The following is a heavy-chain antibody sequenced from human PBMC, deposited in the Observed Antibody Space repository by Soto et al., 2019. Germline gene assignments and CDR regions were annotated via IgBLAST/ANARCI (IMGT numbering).Heavy chain of an antibody. Sequence: XGPTVMAPTQTPTLTCTFSGFSLSTSGVIVGWVRRPPGTALEWLALIYWNDDKRYSPSLKSRLTITKDTSKNQVVLTMSNMDPVDTATYYCVRLMEYSSSWYYYYYYGMDVSGQGTTVTVSS. V-gene: IGHV2-5*01. CDR3: VRLMEYSSSWYYYYYYGMDV. J-gene: IGHJ6*02. CDR2: IYWNDDK. CDR1: GFSLSTSGVI. D-gene: IGHD6-13*01.